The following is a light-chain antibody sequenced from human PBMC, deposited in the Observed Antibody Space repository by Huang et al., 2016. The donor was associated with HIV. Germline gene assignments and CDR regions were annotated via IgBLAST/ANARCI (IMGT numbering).Light chain of an antibody. CDR3: QQRSNWGGA. J-gene: IGKJ3*01. CDR1: QSVSRY. CDR2: DAS. V-gene: IGKV3-11*01. Sequence: DIILTQSPATLSLSPGDRASLSCRASQSVSRYVAWYQQKPGQAPRRHIYDASNRASGIPARFSGSGSGTDFTLTISSLEPEDFAVYYCQQRSNWGGAFGPGTKVEI.